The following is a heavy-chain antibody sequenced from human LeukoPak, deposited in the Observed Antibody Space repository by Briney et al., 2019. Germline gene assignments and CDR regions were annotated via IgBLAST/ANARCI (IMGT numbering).Heavy chain of an antibody. CDR2: INHSGST. D-gene: IGHD3-9*01. Sequence: SETLSLTCAVYGGSFSGYYWSWIRQPLGKGLEWLGEINHSGSTNYNPSLKSRVTISVDTSKNQFSLKLSSVTAADTAVYYCARGRRYQFYYYYGMDVWGQGTTVTVSS. CDR3: ARGRRYQFYYYYGMDV. CDR1: GGSFSGYY. V-gene: IGHV4-34*01. J-gene: IGHJ6*02.